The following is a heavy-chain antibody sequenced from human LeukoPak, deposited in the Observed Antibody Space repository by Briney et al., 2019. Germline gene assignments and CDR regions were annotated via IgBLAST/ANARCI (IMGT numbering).Heavy chain of an antibody. J-gene: IGHJ6*02. CDR3: AKGEVVPAAIYGMDV. D-gene: IGHD2-2*02. CDR2: IKGSGDST. V-gene: IGHV3-23*01. Sequence: GGSLRLSCAASGFTFSSHAMNWVRQAPWKGPEWVSLIKGSGDSTYYADSVRGRFTISRDNSKNTLYLQMNSLRGEDTAVYYCAKGEVVPAAIYGMDVWGQGTTVTVS. CDR1: GFTFSSHA.